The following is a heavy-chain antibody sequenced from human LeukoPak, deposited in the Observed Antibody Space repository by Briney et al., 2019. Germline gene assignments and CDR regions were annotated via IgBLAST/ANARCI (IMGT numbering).Heavy chain of an antibody. CDR2: INPTGGST. CDR1: GYTFTTYY. J-gene: IGHJ4*02. Sequence: ASVKVFCKASGYTFTTYYIHWVRQAPGQGLERMGIINPTGGSTTYAQKFQGRVTMTRDTSTSTVFMEVNSLRSEDTAVYYCALYSSTWYWGQGTLVTVSS. V-gene: IGHV1-46*01. D-gene: IGHD6-13*01. CDR3: ALYSSTWY.